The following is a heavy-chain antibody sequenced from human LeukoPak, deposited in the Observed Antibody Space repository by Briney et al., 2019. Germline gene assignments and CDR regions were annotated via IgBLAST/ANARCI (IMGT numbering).Heavy chain of an antibody. CDR1: GYTFTSYY. Sequence: ASVKVSCKASGYTFTSYYMHWVRQAPGQGLEWMGIINPSGGSTSYAQKFQGRVTMARDMSTSTDYMELSSLRSEDTAVYYCARDNSVEDTAWWFDPWGQGTLVTVSS. CDR3: ARDNSVEDTAWWFDP. CDR2: INPSGGST. D-gene: IGHD4-23*01. J-gene: IGHJ5*02. V-gene: IGHV1-46*01.